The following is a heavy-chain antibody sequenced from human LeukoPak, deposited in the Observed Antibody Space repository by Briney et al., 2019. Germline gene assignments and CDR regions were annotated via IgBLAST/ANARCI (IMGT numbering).Heavy chain of an antibody. V-gene: IGHV4-4*07. CDR2: IYNSESI. CDR1: GGSISGYY. CDR3: ARQGAFNY. D-gene: IGHD3-16*01. J-gene: IGHJ4*02. Sequence: SETLSLTCTVSGGSISGYYWSWIRQPAGKGLEWIGRIYNSESINYNPSLKSRVTMSIDTSKNQFSLKLNSVTAADTAVYYCARQGAFNYWGQGTLVTVSS.